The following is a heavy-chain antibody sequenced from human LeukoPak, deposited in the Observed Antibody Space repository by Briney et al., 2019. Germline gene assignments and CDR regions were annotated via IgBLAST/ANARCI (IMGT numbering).Heavy chain of an antibody. CDR1: GFTFSSYA. D-gene: IGHD3-22*01. J-gene: IGHJ4*02. Sequence: GGSLRLSCAASGFTFSSYAMSWVRQAPGKGLEWVSAISVSGCSTYYAYSVKGRFTISRDNSKNTLYVQMNSLRAEDTAVYYCARNPYYYDSKGTFDYWGQGTLVTVSS. V-gene: IGHV3-23*01. CDR3: ARNPYYYDSKGTFDY. CDR2: ISVSGCST.